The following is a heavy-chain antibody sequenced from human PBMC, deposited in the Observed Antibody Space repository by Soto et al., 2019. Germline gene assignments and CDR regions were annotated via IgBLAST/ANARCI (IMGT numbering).Heavy chain of an antibody. V-gene: IGHV4-59*01. CDR3: ARYNWNSVVRWFDP. J-gene: IGHJ5*02. CDR1: GASINSYY. CDR2: IYNSGPT. Sequence: SETLSLTCTVSGASINSYYWIWIRQPPGKGLEWIGYIYNSGPTNYNPSLKGRVSISVDTSKNQFSLKLTSVTAADTAVYHCARYNWNSVVRWFDPWGQGTLVTVSS. D-gene: IGHD1-7*01.